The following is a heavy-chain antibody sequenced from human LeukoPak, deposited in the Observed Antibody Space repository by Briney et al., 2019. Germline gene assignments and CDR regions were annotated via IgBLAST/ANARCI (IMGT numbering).Heavy chain of an antibody. Sequence: PSETLSLTCAVYGGSFSGYYWSWIRQPAGKGLEWIGRIYSSGTNYNPSLKSRVTMSADKSRNQVSLTLSSVTAADTAVYYCARDSGTTGEVKFDPWGQGTLVTVSS. CDR3: ARDSGTTGEVKFDP. J-gene: IGHJ5*02. CDR1: GGSFSGYY. CDR2: IYSSGT. D-gene: IGHD3-10*01. V-gene: IGHV4-4*07.